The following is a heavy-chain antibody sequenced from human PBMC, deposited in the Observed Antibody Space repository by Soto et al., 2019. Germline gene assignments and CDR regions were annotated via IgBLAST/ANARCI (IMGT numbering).Heavy chain of an antibody. V-gene: IGHV1-69*08. CDR3: ARDRSLDPNYYYYMDV. D-gene: IGHD6-19*01. CDR1: GGTFSSYT. J-gene: IGHJ6*03. Sequence: QVQLVQSGAEVKKPGSSVKVSCKASGGTFSSYTITWVRQAPGQGLEWLGRIIPILGIANYAQKFQVRVTITADKSTNTAYMELGSLRSEDTAVYYCARDRSLDPNYYYYMDVWGKGTTVTVSS. CDR2: IIPILGIA.